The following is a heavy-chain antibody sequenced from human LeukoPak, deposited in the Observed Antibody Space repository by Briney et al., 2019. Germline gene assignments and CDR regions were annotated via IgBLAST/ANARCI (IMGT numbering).Heavy chain of an antibody. Sequence: PGGSLRLSCAASGFTVSSNYMSWVRQAPGKGLEWVSVIYSGGSTYYADSVKGRFTIPRDNSKNTLYLQMNSLRAEDTAVYYCARDRADYGDYVFYYWGQGTLVTVSS. CDR1: GFTVSSNY. V-gene: IGHV3-66*01. CDR2: IYSGGST. CDR3: ARDRADYGDYVFYY. J-gene: IGHJ4*02. D-gene: IGHD4-17*01.